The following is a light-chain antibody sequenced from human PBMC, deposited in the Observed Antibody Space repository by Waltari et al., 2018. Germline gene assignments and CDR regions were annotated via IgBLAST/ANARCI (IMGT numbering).Light chain of an antibody. J-gene: IGKJ1*01. CDR3: QQYNSYPWT. CDR2: SAS. V-gene: IGKV1-5*03. Sequence: DIQMTQSPSTLSASVGDSVTITCRASESISNWLAWYQQKPGKAPRLLIYSASISQDGVPSRFTGSGSGTEFTLTISSLQPDDFAVYYCQQYNSYPWTFGQGTKVEI. CDR1: ESISNW.